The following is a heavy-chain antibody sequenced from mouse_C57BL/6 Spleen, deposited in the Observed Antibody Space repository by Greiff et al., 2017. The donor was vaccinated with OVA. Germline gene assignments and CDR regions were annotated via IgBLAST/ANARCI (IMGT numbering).Heavy chain of an antibody. CDR3: ARDGGLLHYFDY. J-gene: IGHJ2*01. Sequence: EVKLVESGGGLVKPGGSLKLSCAASGFTFSSYAMSWVRQTPEKRLEWVATISDGGSYTYYPDNVKGRFTISRDNAKNNLYLQMSHLKSEDTAMYYCARDGGLLHYFDYWGQGTTLTVSS. CDR2: ISDGGSYT. D-gene: IGHD2-3*01. V-gene: IGHV5-4*01. CDR1: GFTFSSYA.